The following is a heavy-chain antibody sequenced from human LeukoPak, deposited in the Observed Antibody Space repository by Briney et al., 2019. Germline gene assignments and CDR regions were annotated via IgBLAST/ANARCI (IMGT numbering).Heavy chain of an antibody. CDR3: ARAGGLGYCSSTSCIKYNWFDP. Sequence: ASVKVSCKASGYTFTSYAMHWVRQAPGQRLEWMGWINAGNGDTKYSQKFQGRVTITGDTSASTAYMELSSLRSEGTAVYYCARAGGLGYCSSTSCIKYNWFDPWGQGTLVTVSS. D-gene: IGHD2-2*03. CDR1: GYTFTSYA. CDR2: INAGNGDT. J-gene: IGHJ5*02. V-gene: IGHV1-3*01.